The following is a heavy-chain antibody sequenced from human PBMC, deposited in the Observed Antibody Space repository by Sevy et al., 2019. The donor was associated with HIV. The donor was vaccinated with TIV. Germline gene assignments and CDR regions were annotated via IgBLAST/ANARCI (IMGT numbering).Heavy chain of an antibody. J-gene: IGHJ4*02. CDR1: GFNFQTFG. Sequence: GGCLRLSCSAFGFNFQTFGMHWIRQAPGKGPEWLAVISSDGINHNYAASVKGRFTISRDNANNVLYLQMISLRDEDLAVYYCARNCYGDYIIDSWGQGTPVTVSS. V-gene: IGHV3-30*03. CDR2: ISSDGINH. D-gene: IGHD4-17*01. CDR3: ARNCYGDYIIDS.